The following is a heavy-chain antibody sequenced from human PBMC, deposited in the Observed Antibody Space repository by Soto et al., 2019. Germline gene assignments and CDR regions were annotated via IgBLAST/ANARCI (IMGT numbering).Heavy chain of an antibody. CDR1: GGSVSISTYY. D-gene: IGHD2-2*01. J-gene: IGHJ6*02. V-gene: IGHV4-39*02. Sequence: QLQLRESGPGLVKPSETLSLTCSVSGGSVSISTYYWAWVRQPPGKGLEWLGSILHSGSTYYNPTLKNRPTLSVDTSEEHFALNLSSVTDTDTGGYSGASWPAAMYCYGWDVWGPGTTFTVCS. CDR3: ASWPAAMYCYGWDV. CDR2: ILHSGST.